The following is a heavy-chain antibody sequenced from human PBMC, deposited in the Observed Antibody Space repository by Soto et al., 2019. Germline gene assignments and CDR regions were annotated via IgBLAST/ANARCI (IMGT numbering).Heavy chain of an antibody. V-gene: IGHV4-30-4*08. CDR3: ARDKRITIFGVVIEGDPTDYYGMDV. CDR1: GDSISSYY. D-gene: IGHD3-3*01. Sequence: PSETLSLTCTVSGDSISSYYWSWIRQHPGKGLEWIGYIYYSGSTYYNPSLKSRVTISVDTSKNQFSLKLSSVTAADTAVYYCARDKRITIFGVVIEGDPTDYYGMDVWGQGTTVTVSS. J-gene: IGHJ6*02. CDR2: IYYSGST.